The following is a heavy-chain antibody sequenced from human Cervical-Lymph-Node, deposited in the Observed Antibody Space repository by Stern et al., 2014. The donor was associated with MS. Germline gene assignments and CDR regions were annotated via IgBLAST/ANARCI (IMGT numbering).Heavy chain of an antibody. CDR1: GYSFTKSW. Sequence: VPLVQSGAEVEKPGDSLKISCKGSGYSFTKSWIGWVRQMPGKGLERMGFIYPGDSDTRYSPSFQGQVTISADKSINTAYLQWSSLKASDTAIYYCARLKGSLTRGTYFDFWGQGTLVSVSS. CDR2: IYPGDSDT. D-gene: IGHD4-17*01. CDR3: ARLKGSLTRGTYFDF. V-gene: IGHV5-51*03. J-gene: IGHJ4*02.